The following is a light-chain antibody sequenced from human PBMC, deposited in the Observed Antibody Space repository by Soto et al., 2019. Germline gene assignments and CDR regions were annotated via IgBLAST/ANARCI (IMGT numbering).Light chain of an antibody. CDR3: QRYDNWPLI. V-gene: IGKV3-15*01. CDR2: HTS. Sequence: EIVMTQSPANLSVSPGESVSLSCRASQTISDNLAWYQQKPGLPPRLLIYHTSTRASGVPARFSGSGSGTDFSLTIRSLQSEDFAVYYCQRYDNWPLIFGG. J-gene: IGKJ4*01. CDR1: QTISDN.